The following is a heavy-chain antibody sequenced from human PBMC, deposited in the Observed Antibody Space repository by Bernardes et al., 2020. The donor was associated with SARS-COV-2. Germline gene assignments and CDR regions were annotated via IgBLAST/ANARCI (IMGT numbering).Heavy chain of an antibody. CDR2: IYYSGST. Sequence: SETLSLTCTVSGGSVSSYYWSWIRQPPGKGLEWIGYIYYSGSTNYNPSLKSRVTISVATSKNQFSLKLSSVTAADTAVYYCAREGYYDSSGYYHHDAFDIWGQGTMVTVSS. D-gene: IGHD3-22*01. J-gene: IGHJ3*02. CDR3: AREGYYDSSGYYHHDAFDI. V-gene: IGHV4-59*02. CDR1: GGSVSSYY.